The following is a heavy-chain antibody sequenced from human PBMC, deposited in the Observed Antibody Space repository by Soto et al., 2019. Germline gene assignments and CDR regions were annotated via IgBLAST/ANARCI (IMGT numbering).Heavy chain of an antibody. CDR2: IYYSGSI. CDR3: ARQGHHSGYEPPYYYMDV. J-gene: IGHJ6*03. D-gene: IGHD5-12*01. Sequence: SETLSLTCTVSGGSISSYYWSWIRQPPGKGLEWIGYIYYSGSINYNPSLKSRVTISVDTSKNQLSLKLSSVTAADTAVYYCARQGHHSGYEPPYYYMDVWGKGTTVTVSS. V-gene: IGHV4-59*08. CDR1: GGSISSYY.